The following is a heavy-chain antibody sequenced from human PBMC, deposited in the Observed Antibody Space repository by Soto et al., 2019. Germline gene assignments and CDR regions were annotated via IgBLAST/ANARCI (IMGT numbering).Heavy chain of an antibody. Sequence: SETLSLPCTVSGCSISSYYWSWIRQPAGKGLEWIGRIYTSGSTNYNPSLKSRVTMSVDTSKNQFSLKLSSVTAADTAVYYCAREPSYSSSWGAYYYYGMDVWGQGTTVTVSS. J-gene: IGHJ6*02. CDR1: GCSISSYY. CDR2: IYTSGST. V-gene: IGHV4-4*07. D-gene: IGHD6-13*01. CDR3: AREPSYSSSWGAYYYYGMDV.